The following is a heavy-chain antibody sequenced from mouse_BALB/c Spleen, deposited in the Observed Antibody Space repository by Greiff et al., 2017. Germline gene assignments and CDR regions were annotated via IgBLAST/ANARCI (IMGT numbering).Heavy chain of an antibody. D-gene: IGHD1-1*01. CDR2: IWAGGST. Sequence: QVQLKESGPGLVAPSQSLSISCTVSGFSLTSYGVHWVRQPPGKGLEWLGVIWAGGSTNYNSALMSRLSISTDNSKSQVFLKMNSLQTDDTAMYYCAREGGSSFHWFAYWGQGTLVTVSA. J-gene: IGHJ3*01. V-gene: IGHV2-9*02. CDR3: AREGGSSFHWFAY. CDR1: GFSLTSYG.